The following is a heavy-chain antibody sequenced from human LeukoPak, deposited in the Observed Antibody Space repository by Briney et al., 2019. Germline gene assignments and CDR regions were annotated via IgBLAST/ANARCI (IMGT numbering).Heavy chain of an antibody. J-gene: IGHJ4*02. CDR2: INESGGTT. CDR1: GFTFSSYN. V-gene: IGHV3-23*01. Sequence: GGSLRLSCAASGFTFSSYNINWVRQAPGKGLEWVSSINESGGTTDYADSVKGRFTISRDNSKNTLYLQMNSLRVEDTAVYYCARQWLVNGWGQGTLVTVSS. D-gene: IGHD6-19*01. CDR3: ARQWLVNG.